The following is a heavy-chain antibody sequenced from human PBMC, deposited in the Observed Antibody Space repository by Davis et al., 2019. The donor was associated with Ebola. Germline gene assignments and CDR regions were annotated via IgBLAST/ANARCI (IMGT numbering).Heavy chain of an antibody. D-gene: IGHD4-17*01. V-gene: IGHV4-4*07. CDR2: IHSNGIT. Sequence: PSETLSLTCTVSGGSISSHYWSWIRQPAGKGLEWIGRIHSNGITNYNPSLRSRVTMSLDTSRNQFSLRLTSLTAADTALYYCARASVMTAVTTFDSWGQGTLVTVSS. J-gene: IGHJ4*02. CDR3: ARASVMTAVTTFDS. CDR1: GGSISSHY.